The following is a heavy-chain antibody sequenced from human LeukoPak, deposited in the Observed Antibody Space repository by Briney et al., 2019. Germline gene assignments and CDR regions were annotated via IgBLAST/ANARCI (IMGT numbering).Heavy chain of an antibody. CDR1: GFTVSSNY. V-gene: IGHV3-66*04. D-gene: IGHD3-22*01. Sequence: GGSLRLSCAASGFTVSSNYMSWVRQAPGEGLEWVSVIYSGGSTYYADSVKGRFTISRDNSKNTLYLQMNSLRAEDAAVYYCASQSPYYYDSSGYYEDYWGQGTLVTVSS. CDR2: IYSGGST. CDR3: ASQSPYYYDSSGYYEDY. J-gene: IGHJ4*02.